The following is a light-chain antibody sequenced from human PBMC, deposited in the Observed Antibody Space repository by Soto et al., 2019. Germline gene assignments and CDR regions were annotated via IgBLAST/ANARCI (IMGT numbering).Light chain of an antibody. V-gene: IGLV2-14*01. CDR1: SSDVGDYNY. CDR2: EVS. Sequence: QSALTQPASVSGSPGQSITLSCTGTSSDVGDYNYVSWYQQHPGKAPRLIIYEVSYRPSGVSNRFSGSKSGNTASLTISGLQAEDEADYYCSSYASSSTWVFGGRTKLTVL. J-gene: IGLJ3*02. CDR3: SSYASSSTWV.